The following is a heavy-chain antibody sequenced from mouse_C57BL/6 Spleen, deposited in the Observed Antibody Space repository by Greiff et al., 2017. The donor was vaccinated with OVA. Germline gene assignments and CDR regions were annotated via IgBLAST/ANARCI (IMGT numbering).Heavy chain of an antibody. CDR3: ANGGTAQAPFAY. J-gene: IGHJ3*01. CDR2: INPSNGGT. D-gene: IGHD3-2*02. V-gene: IGHV1-53*01. Sequence: QVQLQQPGTELVKPGASVKLSCKASGYTFTSYWMHWVKQRPGQGLEWIGNINPSNGGTNYNEKFKSKATLTVDKSSSTAYMQLSRLTSEDSAVYYCANGGTAQAPFAYWGQGTLVTVSA. CDR1: GYTFTSYW.